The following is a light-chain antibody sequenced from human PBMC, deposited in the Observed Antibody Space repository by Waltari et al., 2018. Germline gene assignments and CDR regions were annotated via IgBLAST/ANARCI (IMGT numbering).Light chain of an antibody. CDR3: QHYKNLPVS. CDR1: QRVSIY. J-gene: IGKJ1*01. V-gene: IGKV3-20*01. CDR2: HTS. Sequence: IVLTQSPGTLPLSPGERATLSCRASQRVSIYLAWYQQKPGQAPRPLIYHTSTRATGIPDRFSGSGSGTDFSLTISGLEPEDFAVYYCQHYKNLPVSFGQGTRVEIK.